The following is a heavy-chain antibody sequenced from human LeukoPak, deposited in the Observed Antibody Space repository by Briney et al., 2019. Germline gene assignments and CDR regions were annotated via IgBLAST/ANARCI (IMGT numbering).Heavy chain of an antibody. J-gene: IGHJ4*02. CDR1: GGSISSGSYY. D-gene: IGHD5-12*01. V-gene: IGHV4-61*02. CDR2: IYTSGST. CDR3: ARALLSDSGYGHFDY. Sequence: KSSQTLSLTCTVSGGSISSGSYYWSWIRQPAGKGLEWIGRIYTSGSTNYNPSLKSRVTISVDTSKNQFSLKLSSVTAADTAVYYCARALLSDSGYGHFDYWGQGTLVTVSS.